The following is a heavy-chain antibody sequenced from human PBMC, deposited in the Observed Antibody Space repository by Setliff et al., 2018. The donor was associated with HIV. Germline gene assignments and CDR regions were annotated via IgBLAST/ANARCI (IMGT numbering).Heavy chain of an antibody. J-gene: IGHJ4*02. Sequence: GESLRLSCAASGFNFSTYDMHWVRQAPGKGLEWVAVIWYDGSNKYYGDSVKGRFTVSRDNSKNTVYLQMNSLRGEDTAVYYCARDVVNMKEDPGYFGYWGQGTLVTVSS. CDR1: GFNFSTYD. CDR3: ARDVVNMKEDPGYFGY. CDR2: IWYDGSNK. D-gene: IGHD3-9*01. V-gene: IGHV3-33*01.